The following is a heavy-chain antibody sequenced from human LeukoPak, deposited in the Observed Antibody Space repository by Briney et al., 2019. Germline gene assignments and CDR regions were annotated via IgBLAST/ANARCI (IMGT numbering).Heavy chain of an antibody. CDR2: IYYSGST. CDR1: GGSISSYY. Sequence: SETLSLTCTVSGGSISSYYWSWIRQPPGKGLEWIGYIYYSGSTNYNPSLKSRVTISVDTSKNQFSLKLSSVTAADTAVYYCARVNRAHFDHWGQGTLVTVSS. V-gene: IGHV4-59*01. J-gene: IGHJ4*02. CDR3: ARVNRAHFDH.